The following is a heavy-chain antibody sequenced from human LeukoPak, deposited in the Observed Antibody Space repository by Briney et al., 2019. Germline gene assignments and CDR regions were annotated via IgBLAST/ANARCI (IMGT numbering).Heavy chain of an antibody. V-gene: IGHV1-8*01. CDR2: MNPNSGNT. D-gene: IGHD2-2*01. Sequence: AASVKVSRKASGYTFTSYDINWVRQATGQGLEWMGWMNPNSGNTGYAQKFQGRVTMTRNTSISTAYMELSSLRSEDTAVYYCARGLGYCSSTSCHDHWGQGTLVTVSS. CDR3: ARGLGYCSSTSCHDH. CDR1: GYTFTSYD. J-gene: IGHJ4*02.